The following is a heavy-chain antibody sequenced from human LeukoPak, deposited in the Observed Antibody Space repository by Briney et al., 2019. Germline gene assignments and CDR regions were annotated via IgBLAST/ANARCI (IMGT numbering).Heavy chain of an antibody. CDR3: ARMATYGSGSYYRTNDY. CDR2: IIPILGIA. V-gene: IGHV1-69*04. J-gene: IGHJ4*02. D-gene: IGHD3-10*01. CDR1: GGTFSSYA. Sequence: ASVKVSCKASGGTFSSYAISWVRQAPGQGLEWMGRIIPILGIANYAQKFQGRVTITVDKSTSTAYMELSSLRSEDTAVYYCARMATYGSGSYYRTNDYWGQGTLVTVSS.